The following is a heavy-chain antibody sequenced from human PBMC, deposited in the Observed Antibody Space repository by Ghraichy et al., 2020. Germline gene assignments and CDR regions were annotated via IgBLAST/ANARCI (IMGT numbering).Heavy chain of an antibody. V-gene: IGHV3-7*01. CDR2: IKQDGSEK. J-gene: IGHJ4*02. CDR1: GFTFSSYW. D-gene: IGHD6-19*01. Sequence: GGSLRLSCAASGFTFSSYWMSWVRQAPGKGLEWVANIKQDGSEKYYVDSVKGRFTISRDNAKNSLYLQMNSLRAEDTAVYYCATQHTGYSSGWFDYWGQGTLVTVYS. CDR3: ATQHTGYSSGWFDY.